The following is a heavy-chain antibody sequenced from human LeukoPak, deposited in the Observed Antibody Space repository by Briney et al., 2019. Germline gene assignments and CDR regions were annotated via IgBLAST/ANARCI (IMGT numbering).Heavy chain of an antibody. V-gene: IGHV4-59*01. D-gene: IGHD3-16*01. CDR1: GGSISSYY. Sequence: PSETLSLTCTVSGGSISSYYWSWIRQPPGKGLEWIGYIYYSGSTNYNPSLKSRVTISVDTSKNQFSLKLSSVTAADTAVYYCARDRKYDYVWGSSPEWFDPWGQGTLVTVSS. CDR2: IYYSGST. J-gene: IGHJ5*02. CDR3: ARDRKYDYVWGSSPEWFDP.